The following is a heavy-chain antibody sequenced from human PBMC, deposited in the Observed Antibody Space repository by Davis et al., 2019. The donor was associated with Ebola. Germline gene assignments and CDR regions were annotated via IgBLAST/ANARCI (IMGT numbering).Heavy chain of an antibody. CDR1: GFTFSDYW. CDR3: ARDYHIGDADDY. V-gene: IGHV3-7*03. J-gene: IGHJ4*02. CDR2: IKQDGSEK. Sequence: PGGSLRLSCAASGFTFSDYWMSWVRQAPGKGLDWVASIKQDGSEKYYVDSVKGRFTISRDNAKNSLFLQMNSLRAEDTAVYYCARDYHIGDADDYWGQGTLVTVSS. D-gene: IGHD2-21*02.